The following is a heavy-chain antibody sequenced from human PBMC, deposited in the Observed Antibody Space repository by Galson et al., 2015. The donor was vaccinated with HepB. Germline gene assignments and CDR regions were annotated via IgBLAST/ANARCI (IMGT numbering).Heavy chain of an antibody. Sequence: LSLTCTVSGGSISSGGYYWSWIRQHPGKGLEWIGYIYYSGSTYYNPSLKSRVTISVDTSKNQFSLKLSSVTAADTAVYYCARGATVFNWFDPWGQGTLVTVSS. CDR2: IYYSGST. J-gene: IGHJ5*02. CDR1: GGSISSGGYY. CDR3: ARGATVFNWFDP. V-gene: IGHV4-31*03. D-gene: IGHD4-17*01.